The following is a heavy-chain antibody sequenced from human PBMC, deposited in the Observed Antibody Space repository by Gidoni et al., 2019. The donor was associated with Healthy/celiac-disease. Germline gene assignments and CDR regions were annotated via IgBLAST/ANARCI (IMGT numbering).Heavy chain of an antibody. Sequence: QVQLQQWGAGLWKPSETLSLTCAVYGGSFRGSYLSWIRQPPWKGLGWIGEINHSGSTNYTPSLKSLVTISVDTSKNQFSLKLSSVTAADTAVYYCARGRVITIFGVVTTRFDPWGQGTLVTVSS. D-gene: IGHD3-3*01. V-gene: IGHV4-34*01. CDR1: GGSFRGSY. J-gene: IGHJ5*02. CDR3: ARGRVITIFGVVTTRFDP. CDR2: INHSGST.